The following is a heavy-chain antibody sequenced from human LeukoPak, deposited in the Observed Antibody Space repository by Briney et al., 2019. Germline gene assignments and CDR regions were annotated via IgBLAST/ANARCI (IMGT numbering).Heavy chain of an antibody. CDR3: ARVGLGYCSSTSCLDYYYGMDV. CDR1: GYSISSGYY. V-gene: IGHV4-38-2*01. J-gene: IGHJ6*04. D-gene: IGHD2-2*01. Sequence: SETLSLTCAVSGYSISSGYYWGWIRQPPGKGLEWIGSIYHSGSTYYNPSPKSRVTISVDTSKNQFSLKLSSVTAADTAVYYCARVGLGYCSSTSCLDYYYGMDVWGKGTTVTVSS. CDR2: IYHSGST.